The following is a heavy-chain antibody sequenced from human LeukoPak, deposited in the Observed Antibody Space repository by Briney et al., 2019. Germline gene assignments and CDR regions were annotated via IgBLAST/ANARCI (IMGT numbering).Heavy chain of an antibody. V-gene: IGHV3-30-3*01. CDR3: ARDASIPQPFDS. CDR2: ISYDGSNK. Sequence: SGGSLRLSCAASGFTFNAYSMHWVRQAPGKGLEWVALISYDGSNKYYAASVKGRFTISRDSYENTLYLQMNSLRIEDTAVYYCARDASIPQPFDSWGQGTLVTVSS. D-gene: IGHD2-2*02. CDR1: GFTFNAYS. J-gene: IGHJ4*02.